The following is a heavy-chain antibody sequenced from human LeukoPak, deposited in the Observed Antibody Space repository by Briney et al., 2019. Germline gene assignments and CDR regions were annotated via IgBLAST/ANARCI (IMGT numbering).Heavy chain of an antibody. V-gene: IGHV3-21*01. Sequence: GGSLRLSCAASGFTFSSYSMNWVRQAPGKGLEWVSSISSSSSYIYYADSVKGRFTISRDNAQNSLYLQMNSLRAEDTAVYYCARGVSGAFDIWGQGTMVTVSS. CDR2: ISSSSSYI. D-gene: IGHD4-11*01. CDR1: GFTFSSYS. CDR3: ARGVSGAFDI. J-gene: IGHJ3*02.